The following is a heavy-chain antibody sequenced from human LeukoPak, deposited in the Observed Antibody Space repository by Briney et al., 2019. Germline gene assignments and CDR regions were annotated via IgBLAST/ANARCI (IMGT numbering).Heavy chain of an antibody. Sequence: SQTLSLTSTVSGGSISSGGYYWSWIRQHPGKGLEWIGYIYYSGSTYYNPSLKSRVTISVDTSKNQFSLKLSSVTAADTAVYYCARGLQLRGIFDYFDYWGQGTLVTVSS. CDR3: ARGLQLRGIFDYFDY. CDR2: IYYSGST. V-gene: IGHV4-31*03. CDR1: GGSISSGGYY. D-gene: IGHD5-24*01. J-gene: IGHJ4*02.